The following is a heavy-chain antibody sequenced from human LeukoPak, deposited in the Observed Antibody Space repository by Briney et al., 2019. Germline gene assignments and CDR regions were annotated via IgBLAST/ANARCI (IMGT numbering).Heavy chain of an antibody. CDR2: INHSGST. D-gene: IGHD3-3*01. CDR1: GGSFSGYY. J-gene: IGHJ4*02. Sequence: SEALSLNCAVYGGSFSGYYWSWIRQPPGKGLEWIGEINHSGSTNYNPSLKSRVTISVDTSKNQFSLKLSSVTAADTAVYYCARSIWSGYYFDYWGQGTLVTVSS. CDR3: ARSIWSGYYFDY. V-gene: IGHV4-34*01.